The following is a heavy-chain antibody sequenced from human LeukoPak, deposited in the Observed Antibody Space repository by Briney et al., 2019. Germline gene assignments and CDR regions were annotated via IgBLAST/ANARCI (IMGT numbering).Heavy chain of an antibody. Sequence: ASVKVSCKASGHTFTGYYMHWVRQAPRQVLEWMGWINPNSGGTNHAQKFQGRVSMTRDTSISTAYMELSRLRSDDTAVYYCAQSSGWDSLKYWGQGTLVTVSS. J-gene: IGHJ4*02. CDR1: GHTFTGYY. D-gene: IGHD6-19*01. V-gene: IGHV1-2*02. CDR2: INPNSGGT. CDR3: AQSSGWDSLKY.